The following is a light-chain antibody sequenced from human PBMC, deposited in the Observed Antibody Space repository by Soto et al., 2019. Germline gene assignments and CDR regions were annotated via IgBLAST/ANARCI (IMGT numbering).Light chain of an antibody. J-gene: IGKJ5*01. V-gene: IGKV1-39*01. CDR3: QQSYSTIT. CDR2: AAS. CDR1: QSISSY. Sequence: DIQVIQSPSSLSASVGGRCTITCLAVQSISSYLNWYQQKPGKAPKLLIYAASSLQSGVPSRLSGSGSGTDFTLTISSLQPEDSATYYCQQSYSTITFGQGTRLEIK.